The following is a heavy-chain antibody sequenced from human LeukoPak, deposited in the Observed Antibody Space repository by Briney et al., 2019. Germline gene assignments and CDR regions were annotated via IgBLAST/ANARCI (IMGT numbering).Heavy chain of an antibody. J-gene: IGHJ4*02. CDR2: IYYSGST. CDR3: ARHALRYNLPYYFDY. CDR1: GGSISSSSYY. Sequence: KSSETLSLTCTVSGGSISSSSYYWGWIRQPPGKGLEWIGSIYYSGSTYYNPSLKSRVTISVDTSKNQFSLKLSSVTAADTAVYYCARHALRYNLPYYFDYWGQGTLVTVSS. V-gene: IGHV4-39*01. D-gene: IGHD3-16*02.